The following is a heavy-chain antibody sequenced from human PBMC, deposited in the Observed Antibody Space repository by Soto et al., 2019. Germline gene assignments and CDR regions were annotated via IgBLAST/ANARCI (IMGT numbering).Heavy chain of an antibody. D-gene: IGHD1-1*01. CDR3: ARGRYGDS. CDR2: ISAHNGNT. J-gene: IGHJ4*02. V-gene: IGHV1-18*01. Sequence: QVHLVQSGAEVKKPGASVKVSCKGSGYAFTTYGITWVRQAPGQGLEWMGWISAHNGNTNYAQKLRGRVTVTRVPSSCTACMERRSLRSDGTAVYYCARGRYGDSWGQGALVTGSS. CDR1: GYAFTTYG.